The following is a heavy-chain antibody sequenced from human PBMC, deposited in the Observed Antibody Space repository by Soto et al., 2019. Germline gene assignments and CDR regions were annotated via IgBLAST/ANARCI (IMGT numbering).Heavy chain of an antibody. J-gene: IGHJ6*02. CDR2: ISYDGSNK. Sequence: QTGGSLRLSCAASGFTFSSYGMHWVRQAPGKGLEWVAVISYDGSNKYYADSVKGRFTISRDNSKNTLYLQMNSLRAEDTAVYYCAKDRGTYYYDSSGPNYGMDVWGQGTTVTAP. CDR3: AKDRGTYYYDSSGPNYGMDV. D-gene: IGHD3-22*01. V-gene: IGHV3-30*18. CDR1: GFTFSSYG.